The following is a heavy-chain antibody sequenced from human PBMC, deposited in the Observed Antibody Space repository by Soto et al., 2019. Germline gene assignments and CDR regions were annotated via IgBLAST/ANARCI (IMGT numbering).Heavy chain of an antibody. CDR2: IWYDGSNK. Sequence: GGSLRLSCAASGFTFSSYGMHWVRQAPGKGLEWVAVIWYDGSNKYYAGSVKGRFTISRDNSKNTLYLQMNSLRAEDTAVYYCARDQVPATAIPVHSPFDYWGQGTLVTVSS. CDR1: GFTFSSYG. D-gene: IGHD2-2*02. CDR3: ARDQVPATAIPVHSPFDY. J-gene: IGHJ4*02. V-gene: IGHV3-33*01.